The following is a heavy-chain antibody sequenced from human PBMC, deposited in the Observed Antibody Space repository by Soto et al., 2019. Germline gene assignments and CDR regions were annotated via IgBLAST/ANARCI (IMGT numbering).Heavy chain of an antibody. V-gene: IGHV4-30-2*01. Sequence: SSETLSLTCAVSGGSISSGGYSWSWIRQPPGKGLEWIGYIYHSGSTYYNPPLKSRVTISVDRSKNQFSLKLSSVTAADTAVYYCASGLDPYFDYWGQGTLVTVSS. CDR3: ASGLDPYFDY. D-gene: IGHD4-17*01. CDR2: IYHSGST. J-gene: IGHJ4*02. CDR1: GGSISSGGYS.